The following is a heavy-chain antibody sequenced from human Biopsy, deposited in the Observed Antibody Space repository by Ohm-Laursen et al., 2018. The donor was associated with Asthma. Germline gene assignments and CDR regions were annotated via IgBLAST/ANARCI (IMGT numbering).Heavy chain of an antibody. CDR2: IKKDGSEK. J-gene: IGHJ6*02. CDR1: GFTFSSYW. Sequence: SLRLSCAASGFTFSSYWMSWVRQAPGKGLEWVANIKKDGSEKYYVDSVKGRFTISRDNAKNSLYLHMNGLRAEDTAVYYCARGGYCTSPTCPWGRYATDVWGQGTTVTVSS. CDR3: ARGGYCTSPTCPWGRYATDV. V-gene: IGHV3-7*01. D-gene: IGHD2-2*01.